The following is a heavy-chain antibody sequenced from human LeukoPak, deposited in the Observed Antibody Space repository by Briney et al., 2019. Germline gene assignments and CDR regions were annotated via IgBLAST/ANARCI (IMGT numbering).Heavy chain of an antibody. CDR3: ARDDAPDGGFLDY. CDR2: VDGGGST. J-gene: IGHJ4*02. D-gene: IGHD2/OR15-2a*01. Sequence: PGGSLRLSCAASGFTFRNYAMSWVRQAPGKALEWVSRVDGGGSTSYADSAKGRFSISRDSYKSTLYLQMSSLRGEDTAVYFCARDDAPDGGFLDYWGQGTLVTVSS. V-gene: IGHV3-23*01. CDR1: GFTFRNYA.